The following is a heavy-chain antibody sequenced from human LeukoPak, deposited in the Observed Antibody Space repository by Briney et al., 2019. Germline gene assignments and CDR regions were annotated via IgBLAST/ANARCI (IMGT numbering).Heavy chain of an antibody. Sequence: GSLRLSCAASGFTFSSYAMSWVRQAPGKGLEWVSAISGSGGSTYYADSVKGRFTISRDNAKNSLYLQMNSLRAEDSAVYYCARGLIAAAGNGYYYYHGMDVWGQGTTVTVSS. D-gene: IGHD6-13*01. V-gene: IGHV3-23*01. J-gene: IGHJ6*02. CDR3: ARGLIAAAGNGYYYYHGMDV. CDR1: GFTFSSYA. CDR2: ISGSGGST.